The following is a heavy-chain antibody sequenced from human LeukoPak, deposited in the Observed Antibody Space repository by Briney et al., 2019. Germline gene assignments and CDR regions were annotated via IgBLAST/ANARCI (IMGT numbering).Heavy chain of an antibody. D-gene: IGHD3-22*01. Sequence: SQTLSLTCGVSGGSISGTNWWSWVRQPPGQGLERIGEISLRGLTNYNPSLRSRLTMSLDESKNQVSLNLTSVTAADTAVYYCARTSGFFDRIGSYQQNPYYFEYWGQGSLVTVSS. V-gene: IGHV4-4*02. CDR1: GGSISGTNW. CDR3: ARTSGFFDRIGSYQQNPYYFEY. CDR2: ISLRGLT. J-gene: IGHJ4*02.